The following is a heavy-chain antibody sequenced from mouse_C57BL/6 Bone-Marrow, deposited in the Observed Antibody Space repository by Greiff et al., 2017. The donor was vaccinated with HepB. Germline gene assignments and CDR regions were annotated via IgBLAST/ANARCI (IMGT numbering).Heavy chain of an antibody. V-gene: IGHV1-26*01. Sequence: EVQLQQSGPELVKPGASVKISCKASGYTFTDYYMNWVKQSHGKSLEWIGDINPNNGGTSYNQKFKGKATLTVDKSSSTAYMELRSLTSEDSAVYYCARLAYYSNYSFAYWGQGTLVTVSA. CDR3: ARLAYYSNYSFAY. CDR1: GYTFTDYY. CDR2: INPNNGGT. D-gene: IGHD2-5*01. J-gene: IGHJ3*01.